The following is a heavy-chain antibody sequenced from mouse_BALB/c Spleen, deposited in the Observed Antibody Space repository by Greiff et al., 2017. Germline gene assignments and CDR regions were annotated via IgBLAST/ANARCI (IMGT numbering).Heavy chain of an antibody. CDR2: IDPENGDT. CDR1: GFNIKDYY. V-gene: IGHV14-4*02. J-gene: IGHJ3*01. D-gene: IGHD1-1*01. Sequence: EVKLVESGAELVRSGASVKLSCTASGFNIKDYYMHWVKQRPEQGLEWIGWIDPENGDTEYAPKFQGKATMTADTSSNTAYLQLSSLTSEDTAVYYCNEASLRGFAYWGQGTLVTVSA. CDR3: NEASLRGFAY.